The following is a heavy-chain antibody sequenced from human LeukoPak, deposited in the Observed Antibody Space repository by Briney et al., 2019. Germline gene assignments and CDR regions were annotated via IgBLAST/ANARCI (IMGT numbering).Heavy chain of an antibody. D-gene: IGHD3-9*01. V-gene: IGHV4-39*07. Sequence: SETLSLTCFVSGGSISSTDYYWGWIRQPPGKWLEWIGSISYTGSPHYNPSLTRRATISVDTSKNQFSLRLISVSAADTAVYYCARVRKDVDSTLAYFFDSWSQGTLVTVSP. J-gene: IGHJ4*02. CDR1: GGSISSTDYY. CDR2: ISYTGSP. CDR3: ARVRKDVDSTLAYFFDS.